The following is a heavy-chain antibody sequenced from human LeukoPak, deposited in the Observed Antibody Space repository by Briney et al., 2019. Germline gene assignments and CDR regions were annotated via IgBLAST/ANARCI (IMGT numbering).Heavy chain of an antibody. V-gene: IGHV1-8*01. Sequence: ASVKVSCKASGDTFTSYDINWVRQATGQGLEWMGWMNPNSGNTGYAQKFQGRVSMTWNTSISTAYMELSSLKSEDTAVYYCAKIGAAARRTPSPRWFDPWGQGTLVTVSS. CDR3: AKIGAAARRTPSPRWFDP. D-gene: IGHD6-6*01. CDR1: GDTFTSYD. CDR2: MNPNSGNT. J-gene: IGHJ5*02.